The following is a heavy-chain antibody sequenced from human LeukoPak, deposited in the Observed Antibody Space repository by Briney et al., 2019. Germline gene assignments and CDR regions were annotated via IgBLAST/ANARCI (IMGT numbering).Heavy chain of an antibody. CDR1: GFTFSNYW. CDR2: ISGSGGST. Sequence: PGGSLRLSCAASGFTFSNYWMSWVRQAPGKGLEWVSAISGSGGSTYYADSVKGRFTISRDNSKNTLYLQMNSLRAEDTAVYYCARVNGAYGSGSLDYWGQGTLVTVSS. J-gene: IGHJ4*02. CDR3: ARVNGAYGSGSLDY. V-gene: IGHV3-23*01. D-gene: IGHD3-10*01.